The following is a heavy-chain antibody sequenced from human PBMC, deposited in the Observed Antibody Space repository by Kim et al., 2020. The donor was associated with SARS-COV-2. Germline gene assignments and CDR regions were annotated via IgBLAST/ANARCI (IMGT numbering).Heavy chain of an antibody. CDR3: ARDLTVAGAGDWYLDL. V-gene: IGHV3-33*01. CDR2: IWYDGSNK. CDR1: GFTFSSYG. D-gene: IGHD6-19*01. J-gene: IGHJ2*01. Sequence: GGSLRLSCAASGFTFSSYGMHWVRQAPGKGLEWVAVIWYDGSNKYYADSVKGRFTISRDNSKNTLYLQMNSLRAEDTAVYYCARDLTVAGAGDWYLDLWGRGTLVTVSS.